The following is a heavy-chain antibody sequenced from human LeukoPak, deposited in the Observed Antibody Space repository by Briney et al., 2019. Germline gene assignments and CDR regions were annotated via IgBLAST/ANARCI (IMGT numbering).Heavy chain of an antibody. CDR3: ARYCNSASCSDFKGAFDI. Sequence: SETLSLTCAVYGGSFSGDYWTWIRQPPGKGLEWIGRVHSTGSTNYSPYLKSRVTMSVDTSKNQLSLRLTSVTVADSAIYYCARYCNSASCSDFKGAFDIWGHGTMVTVSS. J-gene: IGHJ3*02. D-gene: IGHD2-2*01. CDR1: GGSFSGDY. V-gene: IGHV4-59*10. CDR2: VHSTGST.